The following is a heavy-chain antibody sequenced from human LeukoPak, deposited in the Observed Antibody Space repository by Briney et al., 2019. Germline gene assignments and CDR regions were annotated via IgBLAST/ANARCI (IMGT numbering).Heavy chain of an antibody. CDR2: ISGSGGST. CDR1: GFTFSSYA. J-gene: IGHJ4*02. Sequence: GGSLRLSCAASGFTFSSYAMSWVRQAPGKGLEWVSAISGSGGSTYYADSVKGRLTISRDNSKNTLYLQMDSLRAEDTAVYYCAKRGFGGATAYWGQGTLVTVSS. CDR3: AKRGFGGATAY. D-gene: IGHD3-10*01. V-gene: IGHV3-23*01.